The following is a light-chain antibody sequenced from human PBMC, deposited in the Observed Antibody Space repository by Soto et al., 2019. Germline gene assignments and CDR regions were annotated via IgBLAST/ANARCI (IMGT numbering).Light chain of an antibody. V-gene: IGKV3-11*01. CDR3: QQRSNL. Sequence: EIVLTQSPATLSLSPGERATLSCRASQSVSSYLAWYQQKPGQAPRLLIYDASNRATSIPARFSGSGSGTDFTLTISSLEPEDFAVYYCQQRSNLFGQGTKLEIK. J-gene: IGKJ2*01. CDR2: DAS. CDR1: QSVSSY.